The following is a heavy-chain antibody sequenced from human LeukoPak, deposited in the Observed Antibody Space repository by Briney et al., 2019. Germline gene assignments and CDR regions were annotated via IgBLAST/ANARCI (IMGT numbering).Heavy chain of an antibody. CDR3: ARVCNTGDNWFDP. V-gene: IGHV3-21*01. Sequence: GGSLRLSCAASGVTFSSYSMNWLRQAPGKGVEGISSISSSSSYIYYADSVKGRFTIARDNAKNSLYLQMNSLRAEDTAVYYCARVCNTGDNWFDPWGQGTLVTVSS. J-gene: IGHJ5*02. CDR1: GVTFSSYS. CDR2: ISSSSSYI.